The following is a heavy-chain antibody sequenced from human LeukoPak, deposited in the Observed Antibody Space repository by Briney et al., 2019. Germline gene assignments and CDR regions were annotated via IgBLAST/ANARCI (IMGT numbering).Heavy chain of an antibody. J-gene: IGHJ6*02. CDR3: ARDRGMATIRDYYYYYGMDV. Sequence: SETLSLTCTVSGGSISSYYWSWIRQPPGKGLEWIGYIYYSGSTNYNPSLKSRVTISVDTSKNQLSLKLSSVTAADTAVYYCARDRGMATIRDYYYYYGMDVWGQGTTVTVSS. CDR2: IYYSGST. D-gene: IGHD5-24*01. V-gene: IGHV4-59*01. CDR1: GGSISSYY.